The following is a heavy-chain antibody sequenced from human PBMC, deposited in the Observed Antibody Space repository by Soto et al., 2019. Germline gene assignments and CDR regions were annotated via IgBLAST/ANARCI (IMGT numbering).Heavy chain of an antibody. J-gene: IGHJ4*02. CDR2: IYYSGST. CDR3: ARWLGYGPHFDY. Sequence: QVQLQESGPGLVKPSQTLSLTCTVSGGSISSGDYYWSWIRQPPGKGLECIGYIYYSGSTYYNPSLKSRVTISVDTSKNQFSLKLSSVTAADTAVYYGARWLGYGPHFDYWGQGTLVTVSS. D-gene: IGHD5-12*01. CDR1: GGSISSGDYY. V-gene: IGHV4-30-4*01.